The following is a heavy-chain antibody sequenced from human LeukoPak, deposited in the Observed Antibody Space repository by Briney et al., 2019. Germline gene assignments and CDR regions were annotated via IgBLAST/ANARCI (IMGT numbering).Heavy chain of an antibody. CDR1: GGSFSGYY. CDR3: ARVTAARPY. Sequence: PSETLSLTCAVYGGSFSGYYWSWIRQPPGKGLEWIGEINHSGSTNYNPSLKSRVTISVDTSKNQFSLKLSSVTAADTAVYYCARVTAARPYWGQGTLVTVSS. J-gene: IGHJ4*02. CDR2: INHSGST. V-gene: IGHV4-34*01. D-gene: IGHD6-6*01.